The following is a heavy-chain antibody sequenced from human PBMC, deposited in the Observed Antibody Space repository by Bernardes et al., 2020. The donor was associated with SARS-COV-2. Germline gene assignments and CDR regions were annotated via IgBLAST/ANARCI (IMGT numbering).Heavy chain of an antibody. CDR2: ITASTNYI. D-gene: IGHD4-17*01. Sequence: GGSLRLSCAASGFNFRSYAMNWVRQAPGKGLQWVSSITASTNYIQYTDSVEGRFTVSRDNAKNSLYLEMTSLRVEDTAIYYCARILRDNGFGSGYYDLWGRGTLVTVSS. CDR3: ARILRDNGFGSGYYDL. V-gene: IGHV3-21*01. CDR1: GFNFRSYA. J-gene: IGHJ2*01.